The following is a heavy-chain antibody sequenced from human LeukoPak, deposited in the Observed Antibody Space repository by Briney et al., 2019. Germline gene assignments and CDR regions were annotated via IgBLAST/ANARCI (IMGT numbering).Heavy chain of an antibody. CDR2: ISYDGSNK. CDR1: GFTFSSYG. V-gene: IGHV3-30*18. J-gene: IGHJ4*02. D-gene: IGHD3-3*01. Sequence: PGGSLRLSCAASGFTFSSYGMHWVRQAPGKGLEWVAVISYDGSNKYYADSVKGRFTISRDNSRNTLYLQMNSLRAEDTAVYYCAKQRPLRFLEWDEATYFDYWGQGTLVTVSS. CDR3: AKQRPLRFLEWDEATYFDY.